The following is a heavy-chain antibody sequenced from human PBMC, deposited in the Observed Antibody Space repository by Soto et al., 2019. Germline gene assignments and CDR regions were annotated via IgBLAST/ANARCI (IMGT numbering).Heavy chain of an antibody. CDR3: ARALVHDYGDYLFDY. CDR2: IYYSGST. Sequence: SETLSLTCTVSGGSISSYYWSWIRQPPGKGLEWIGYIYYSGSTNYNPSLKSRVTISVDTSKNQFSLKLSSVTAADTAVYYCARALVHDYGDYLFDYWGQGTLVTVSS. V-gene: IGHV4-59*01. CDR1: GGSISSYY. J-gene: IGHJ4*02. D-gene: IGHD4-17*01.